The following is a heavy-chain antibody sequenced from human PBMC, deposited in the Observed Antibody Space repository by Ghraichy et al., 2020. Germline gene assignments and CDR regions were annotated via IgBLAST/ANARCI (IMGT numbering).Heavy chain of an antibody. V-gene: IGHV3-30*03. Sequence: GGSLRLSCAASGFTFSSYGMHWVRQAPGKGLEWVAVISYDGSNKYYADSVKGRFTISRDNSKNTLYLQMNSLRAEDTAVYYCATEITIFGVVIISGVKDAFDIWGQGTMVTVSS. CDR1: GFTFSSYG. J-gene: IGHJ3*02. CDR2: ISYDGSNK. CDR3: ATEITIFGVVIISGVKDAFDI. D-gene: IGHD3-3*01.